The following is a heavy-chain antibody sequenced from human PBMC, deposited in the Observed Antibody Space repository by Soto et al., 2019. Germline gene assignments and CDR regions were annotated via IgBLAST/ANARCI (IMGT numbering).Heavy chain of an antibody. CDR3: ARLLDDSRGYYYFDY. D-gene: IGHD3-22*01. Sequence: SQTLSLTCAISGDSVSSNSAAWNWIRQSPSRGLEWLGRTYYRSKWYNDYAVSVKSRITINPDTSKNQFSLKLTSVTAADTAVYYCARLLDDSRGYYYFDYWGQGTLVTVSS. J-gene: IGHJ4*02. V-gene: IGHV6-1*01. CDR1: GDSVSSNSAA. CDR2: TYYRSKWYN.